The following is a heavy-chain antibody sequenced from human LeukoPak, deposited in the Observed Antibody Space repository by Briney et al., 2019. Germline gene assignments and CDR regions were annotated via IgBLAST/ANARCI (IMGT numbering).Heavy chain of an antibody. V-gene: IGHV4-59*01. D-gene: IGHD3-3*01. J-gene: IGHJ3*02. CDR3: ARGRFLDAFDI. Sequence: SETLSLTCTVSGGSISGYYWSWIRHPPGKGLEWIGYIYYSGSTKYKPSLKSRVTISVDTSKNQFSLKLSSVTAADTAVYYCARGRFLDAFDIWGQETMVTVSS. CDR2: IYYSGST. CDR1: GGSISGYY.